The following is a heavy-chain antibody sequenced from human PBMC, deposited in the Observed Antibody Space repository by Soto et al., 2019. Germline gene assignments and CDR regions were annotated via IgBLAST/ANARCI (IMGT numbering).Heavy chain of an antibody. J-gene: IGHJ1*01. Sequence: ASVKVSCRASGYTFTSYGITWVRQAPGQGLEWMGWISAYNGNTNYAQKLQGRVTMTTDTSTSTAYMELRSLRSDDTAVYYCARGLAEAGSDGEYFQHWGQGTLVTVSP. CDR1: GYTFTSYG. CDR2: ISAYNGNT. CDR3: ARGLAEAGSDGEYFQH. V-gene: IGHV1-18*01. D-gene: IGHD6-13*01.